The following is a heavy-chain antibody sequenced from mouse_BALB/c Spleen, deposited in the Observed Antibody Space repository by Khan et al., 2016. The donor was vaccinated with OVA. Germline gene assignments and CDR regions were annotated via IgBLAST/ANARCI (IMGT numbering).Heavy chain of an antibody. CDR2: IDPANGNT. V-gene: IGHV14-3*02. CDR1: GFNIKDTY. J-gene: IGHJ2*01. Sequence: VRLQQSGAELVKPGASVKLSCTASGFNIKDTYMHWVKQRPDQGLEWIGRIDPANGNTEYDPKFQGKATITADTSSNTAYLHLSSLTSEDTAVYYCARWPRGYWGQGTTLTVSS. CDR3: ARWPRGY.